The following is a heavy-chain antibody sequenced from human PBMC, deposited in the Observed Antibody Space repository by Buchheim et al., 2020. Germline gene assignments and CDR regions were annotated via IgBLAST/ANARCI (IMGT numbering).Heavy chain of an antibody. J-gene: IGHJ4*02. V-gene: IGHV3-23*01. CDR2: ISGSGGST. CDR3: AKDQYYDILTGWPYYFDY. Sequence: EVQLLESGGGLVQPGGSLRLSCAASGFTFSSYAMSWVRQAPGKGLEWVSAISGSGGSTYYADSVKGRFTISRDNSKNTLFLQMNSLRAEDTAVYYCAKDQYYDILTGWPYYFDYWGQGTL. CDR1: GFTFSSYA. D-gene: IGHD3-9*01.